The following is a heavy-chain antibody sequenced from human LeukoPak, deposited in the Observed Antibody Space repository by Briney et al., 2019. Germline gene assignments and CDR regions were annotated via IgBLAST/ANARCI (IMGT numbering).Heavy chain of an antibody. J-gene: IGHJ5*02. D-gene: IGHD3-3*01. CDR3: AREGYYDFWSGYSDNWFDP. CDR1: GFTFSSYA. V-gene: IGHV3-30-3*01. Sequence: AGGSLRLSCAASGFTFSSYAMHWVRQAPGKGLEWVAVISYDGSNKYYADSVKGRFTISRDNSKNTLYLQMNSLRAEDTAVYYCAREGYYDFWSGYSDNWFDPWGQGTLVTVSS. CDR2: ISYDGSNK.